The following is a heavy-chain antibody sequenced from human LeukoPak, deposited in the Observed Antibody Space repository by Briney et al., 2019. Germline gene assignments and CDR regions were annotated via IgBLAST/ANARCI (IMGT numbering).Heavy chain of an antibody. J-gene: IGHJ4*02. Sequence: SETLSLTCTVSGGSISSSGYYWGWIRQPPGKGLEWIGSIFYSGSTYYNPSLKSRVTISVDTSKNQFSLKLSSVTATDTAVYYCARHNSKYYYDSGTYYPTTFDYWGQGILVTVSS. CDR1: GGSISSSGYY. CDR3: ARHNSKYYYDSGTYYPTTFDY. D-gene: IGHD3-10*01. CDR2: IFYSGST. V-gene: IGHV4-39*01.